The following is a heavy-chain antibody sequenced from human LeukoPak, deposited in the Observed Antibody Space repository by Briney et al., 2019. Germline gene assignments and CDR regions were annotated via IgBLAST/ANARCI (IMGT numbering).Heavy chain of an antibody. CDR1: GGSISSYY. CDR3: ARVSRYCSGGSCKYYFDY. Sequence: SETLSLTCTVSGGSISSYYWSWIRQPPGKGLEWIGYLYYSGSTYYNPSLKSRVTISLDTSKNQFSLKLSSVTAADTAVYYCARVSRYCSGGSCKYYFDYWGQGTLVTVSS. J-gene: IGHJ4*02. D-gene: IGHD2-15*01. V-gene: IGHV4-59*01. CDR2: LYYSGST.